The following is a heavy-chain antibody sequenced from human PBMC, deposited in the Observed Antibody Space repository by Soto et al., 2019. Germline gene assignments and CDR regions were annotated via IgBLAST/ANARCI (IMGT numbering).Heavy chain of an antibody. CDR3: AGSVFP. CDR2: IYYSRST. J-gene: IGHJ5*02. CDR1: GGSISSGGYY. V-gene: IGHV4-31*01. Sequence: QVQLQESGPGLVKPSQTLSLTCTVSGGSISSGGYYWSWIRQHPGKGLEWIRYIYYSRSTYYNPSLKTQVTISVDTPKNQFPLKLSYVTAADTAVYYCAGSVFPWGQGTLVTVSS.